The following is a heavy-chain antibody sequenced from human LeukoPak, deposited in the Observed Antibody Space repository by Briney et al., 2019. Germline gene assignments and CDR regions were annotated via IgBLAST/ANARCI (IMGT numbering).Heavy chain of an antibody. CDR1: GGTFSSYA. D-gene: IGHD1-26*01. CDR3: AREYLVGATFGY. CDR2: TIPILGIA. J-gene: IGHJ4*02. V-gene: IGHV1-69*04. Sequence: ASVKVSCKASGGTFSSYAISWVRQAPGQGLEWMGRTIPILGIANYAQKFQGRVTITADKSTSTAYMELSSLRSEDTAVYYCAREYLVGATFGYWGQGTLVTVSS.